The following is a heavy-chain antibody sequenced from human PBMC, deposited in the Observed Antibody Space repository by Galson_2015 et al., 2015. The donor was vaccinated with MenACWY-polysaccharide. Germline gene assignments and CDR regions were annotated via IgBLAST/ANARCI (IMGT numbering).Heavy chain of an antibody. D-gene: IGHD6-25*01. Sequence: SVKVSCKVSGGIFNSQAISWVRKAPGQGLKWMGRIIPFLGTTNYAQKFQGRVTITADRSSATIYLEISSPRSDDTAVYYCARPAAVVKDDDFDLWGQGTMLIVSS. J-gene: IGHJ3*01. CDR3: ARPAAVVKDDDFDL. V-gene: IGHV1-69*04. CDR2: IIPFLGTT. CDR1: GGIFNSQA.